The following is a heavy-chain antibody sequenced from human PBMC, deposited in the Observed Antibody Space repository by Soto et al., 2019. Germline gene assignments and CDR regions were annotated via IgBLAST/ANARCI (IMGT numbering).Heavy chain of an antibody. D-gene: IGHD3-22*01. V-gene: IGHV5-51*01. Sequence: GESLKISCKGSGYSFTSYWIGWVRQMPGKGLEWMGIIYPGDSDTRYSPSFQGQVTISADKSISTAYLQWSSLKASDTAMHYCARGSESGYYYYYYYMDVWGKGTTVTVSS. CDR2: IYPGDSDT. CDR1: GYSFTSYW. J-gene: IGHJ6*03. CDR3: ARGSESGYYYYYYYMDV.